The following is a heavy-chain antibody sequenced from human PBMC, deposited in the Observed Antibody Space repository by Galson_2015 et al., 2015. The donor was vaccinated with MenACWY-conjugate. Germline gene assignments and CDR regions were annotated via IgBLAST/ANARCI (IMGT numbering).Heavy chain of an antibody. V-gene: IGHV3-23*01. D-gene: IGHD3-22*01. CDR2: ISGRGGST. CDR1: GFTFSSYA. J-gene: IGHJ1*01. Sequence: SLRLSCAASGFTFSSYAMSWVRQAPGKGLEWVSAISGRGGSTYYADSVKGRFTISRDNSKNTLYLQMNSLRAEDTAVYYCNVGQRGGYAYASEYFQHWGQGTLVTVSS. CDR3: NVGQRGGYAYASEYFQH.